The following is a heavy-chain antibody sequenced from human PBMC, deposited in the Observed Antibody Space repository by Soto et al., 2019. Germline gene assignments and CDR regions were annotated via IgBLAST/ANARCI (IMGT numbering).Heavy chain of an antibody. Sequence: EVQLVESGGGLVKPGGSLRLSCAASGFTFSSYSMNWVRQAPGKGLEWVSSISSSSSYIYYADSVKGRFTISRDNAKNSLYLQMNSLRAEDTAVYYCARVGDIVVVPAAVDYYYGMDVWGQGTTVTVSS. D-gene: IGHD2-2*01. CDR1: GFTFSSYS. V-gene: IGHV3-21*01. CDR3: ARVGDIVVVPAAVDYYYGMDV. CDR2: ISSSSSYI. J-gene: IGHJ6*02.